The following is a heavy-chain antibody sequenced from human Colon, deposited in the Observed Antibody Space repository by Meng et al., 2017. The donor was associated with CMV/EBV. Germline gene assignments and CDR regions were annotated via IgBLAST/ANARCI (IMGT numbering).Heavy chain of an antibody. V-gene: IGHV3-23*01. D-gene: IGHD5-18*01. CDR2: ISTTGSST. Sequence: GESLEISCPGSGLLFSNYAMTLVRPAPGKGLEWVSTISTTGSSTNYAYSVKGRFTISRDNSKNTLYLHMNTLRAEDTAVSYCARALGLQDLCISHDPFDVWGQGTMVTVSS. CDR1: GLLFSNYA. J-gene: IGHJ3*01. CDR3: ARALGLQDLCISHDPFDV.